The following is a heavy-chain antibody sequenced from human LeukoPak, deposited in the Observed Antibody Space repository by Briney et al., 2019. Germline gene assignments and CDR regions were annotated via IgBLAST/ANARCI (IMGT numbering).Heavy chain of an antibody. CDR1: GDSVTGYH. CDR3: ARDYCSSTSCLFDY. Sequence: ASVKVSCKASGDSVTGYHMYWVRQAPGQGLEWMGRINPNSGDTNYAQKFQGRVTMTRDTSISTAYMELSRLRSDDTAVYYCARDYCSSTSCLFDYWGQGTLVTVSS. D-gene: IGHD2-2*01. V-gene: IGHV1-2*06. J-gene: IGHJ4*02. CDR2: INPNSGDT.